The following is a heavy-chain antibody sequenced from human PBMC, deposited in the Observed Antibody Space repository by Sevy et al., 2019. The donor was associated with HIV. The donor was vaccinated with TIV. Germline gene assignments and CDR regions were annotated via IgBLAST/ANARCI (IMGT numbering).Heavy chain of an antibody. J-gene: IGHJ4*02. Sequence: GGSLRLSCAASGFTFSSYAMSWVRQAPGKGLEWVSAISGSGGSTYYAESVKGRFTISRDNSKNTLYLQMNSLRAEDTAVYYCAKPMVLVVVVADFDFWGQGTLVTVSS. CDR3: AKPMVLVVVVADFDF. V-gene: IGHV3-23*01. CDR1: GFTFSSYA. D-gene: IGHD2-15*01. CDR2: ISGSGGST.